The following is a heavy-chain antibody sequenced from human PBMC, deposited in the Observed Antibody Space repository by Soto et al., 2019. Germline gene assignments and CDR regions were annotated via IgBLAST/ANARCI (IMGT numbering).Heavy chain of an antibody. Sequence: QVQLVQSGAEVKKPGASVKVSCKASGYTFTSYGISWVRQAPGQGLEWMGWISAYNGNTNYAQKLQGRVTMTTDTSTSTAYTELRSLGSDDTAVYYCVVAAQPYYFDYWGQGTLVTVSS. CDR3: VVAAQPYYFDY. V-gene: IGHV1-18*01. J-gene: IGHJ4*02. D-gene: IGHD2-15*01. CDR1: GYTFTSYG. CDR2: ISAYNGNT.